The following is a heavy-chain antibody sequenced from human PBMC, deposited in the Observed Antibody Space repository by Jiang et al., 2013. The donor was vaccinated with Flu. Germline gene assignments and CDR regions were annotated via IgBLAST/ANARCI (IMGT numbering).Heavy chain of an antibody. CDR2: IYHSGST. Sequence: SQTLSLTCAVSGGSISSGGYSWSWIRQPPGKGLEWIGYIYHSGSTYYNPSLKSRVTISVDRSKNQFSLKLSSVTAADTAVYYCARGRYCSSTSCYAGWFDPWGQGTLVTVSS. J-gene: IGHJ5*02. CDR3: ARGRYCSSTSCYAGWFDP. V-gene: IGHV4-30-2*01. D-gene: IGHD2-2*01. CDR1: GGSISSGGYS.